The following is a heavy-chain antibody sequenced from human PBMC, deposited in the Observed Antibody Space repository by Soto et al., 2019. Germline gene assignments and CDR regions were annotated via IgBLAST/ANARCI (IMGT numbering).Heavy chain of an antibody. CDR3: TRDASRDSSARGWFDP. CDR2: ISSNSAYI. V-gene: IGHV3-21*01. CDR1: GFTFRSFT. J-gene: IGHJ5*02. Sequence: GGSLRLSCAASGFTFRSFTRNWVRQAPGKGLEWVSTISSNSAYIYYTDALRGRFTISRDNAKNSLHLQMNSLRAEDTAVYYCTRDASRDSSARGWFDPWGPGTLVTVSS. D-gene: IGHD6-13*01.